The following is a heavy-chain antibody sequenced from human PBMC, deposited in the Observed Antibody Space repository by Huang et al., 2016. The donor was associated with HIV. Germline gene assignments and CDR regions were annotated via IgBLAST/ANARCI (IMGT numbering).Heavy chain of an antibody. V-gene: IGHV3-30*18. CDR2: ISYDGNTK. D-gene: IGHD3-16*02. CDR1: QFTFTSYG. Sequence: QVQLVESGGGVVQPERSLKLSCATSQFTFTSYGMHWVRQAPGKGLEWVAFISYDGNTKFYSDSVKGRFTISRDNSKKILFLQMSSLRPEDTAIYYCTKDWSVRGTNRFNSMDYWGQGTQVTVSS. CDR3: TKDWSVRGTNRFNSMDY. J-gene: IGHJ4*02.